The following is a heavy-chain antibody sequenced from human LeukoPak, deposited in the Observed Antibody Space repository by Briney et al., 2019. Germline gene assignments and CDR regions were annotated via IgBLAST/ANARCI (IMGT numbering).Heavy chain of an antibody. V-gene: IGHV4-59*11. CDR2: IYDNGNT. Sequence: SETLSLTCTVSGGSISYHSWSWIWQTPVKGLEWIANIYDNGNTDYSPSLQSRVTISTDTSETQFSLRLKSVTAADTAVYYCARLGSAATGAPPYYYYYVDVWGKGPRSPSP. CDR1: GGSISYHS. J-gene: IGHJ6*03. CDR3: ARLGSAATGAPPYYYYYVDV. D-gene: IGHD1-26*01.